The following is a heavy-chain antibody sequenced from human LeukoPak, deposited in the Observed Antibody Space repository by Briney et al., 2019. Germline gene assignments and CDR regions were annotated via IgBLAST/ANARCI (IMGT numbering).Heavy chain of an antibody. V-gene: IGHV3-30*04. CDR3: ARDGEAARAHYYYYYYMDV. CDR2: ISFHGTDT. Sequence: PGGSLRLSCAASGFTFISYAIHWVRQAPGKGLEWVAVISFHGTDTFYADSVKGRFTISRDNSKNTLYLQMNSLRAEDTAVYYCARDGEAARAHYYYYYYMDVWGKGTTVTVSS. CDR1: GFTFISYA. J-gene: IGHJ6*03. D-gene: IGHD6-6*01.